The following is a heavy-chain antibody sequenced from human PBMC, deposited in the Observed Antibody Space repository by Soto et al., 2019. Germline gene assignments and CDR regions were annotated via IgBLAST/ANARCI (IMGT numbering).Heavy chain of an antibody. D-gene: IGHD3-10*01. CDR2: IIPIFGTA. CDR1: GGTFSSYA. Sequence: GASVKVSCKASGGTFSSYAISWVRQAPGQGLEWMGGIIPIFGTANYAQKFQGRVTITADESTSTAYMELSSLRSEDTAVYYCAREFHHGSGSYYPYDSSGYRAPFDYWGQGTLVTVS. V-gene: IGHV1-69*13. J-gene: IGHJ4*02. CDR3: AREFHHGSGSYYPYDSSGYRAPFDY.